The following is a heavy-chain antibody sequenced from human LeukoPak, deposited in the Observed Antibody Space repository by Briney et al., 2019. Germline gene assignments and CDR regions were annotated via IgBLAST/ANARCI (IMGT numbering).Heavy chain of an antibody. Sequence: ASVKVSCKASGYTFTGFHIHWVRQAPGQGLEYMGWINPNSGDTSYAQKFQGRVTMTRDTSISTAYMELSSLRFDDTAVYYCTTSPGDPFDYWGQGTLVTVSS. V-gene: IGHV1-2*02. D-gene: IGHD3-16*01. CDR2: INPNSGDT. CDR1: GYTFTGFH. CDR3: TTSPGDPFDY. J-gene: IGHJ4*02.